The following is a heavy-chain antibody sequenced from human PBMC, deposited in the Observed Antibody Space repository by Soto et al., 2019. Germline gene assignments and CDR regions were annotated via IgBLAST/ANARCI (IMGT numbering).Heavy chain of an antibody. CDR2: ISSSGSTI. Sequence: VGSLRLSCAASGFTFSSYEMNWVRQAPGKGLEWVSYISSSGSTIYYADSVKGRFTISRDNAKNSLYLQMNSLRAEDTAVYYCARNKGYQLPRGFYGMDVWGQGTTVTVSS. J-gene: IGHJ6*02. CDR3: ARNKGYQLPRGFYGMDV. CDR1: GFTFSSYE. D-gene: IGHD2-2*01. V-gene: IGHV3-48*03.